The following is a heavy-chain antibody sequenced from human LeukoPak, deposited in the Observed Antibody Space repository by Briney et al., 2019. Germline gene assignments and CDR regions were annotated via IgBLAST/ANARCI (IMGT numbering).Heavy chain of an antibody. CDR3: AREMGQQLAFYYYYYMDV. CDR2: IRTSGTT. CDR1: GGSISSGTYY. J-gene: IGHJ6*03. Sequence: SETLSLTCSVFGGSISSGTYYWSWIRPPAGKGLEWIGRIRTSGTTDYNPSLKSRVTISVDTSKNQFSLKLSSVTAADTAVYYCAREMGQQLAFYYYYYMDVWGKGTTVTVSS. V-gene: IGHV4-61*02. D-gene: IGHD6-13*01.